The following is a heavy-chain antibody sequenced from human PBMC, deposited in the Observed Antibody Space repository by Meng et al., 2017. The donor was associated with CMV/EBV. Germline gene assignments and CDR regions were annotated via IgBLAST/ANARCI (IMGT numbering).Heavy chain of an antibody. D-gene: IGHD6-6*01. CDR1: GFTFDDYA. J-gene: IGHJ4*02. CDR3: ARAARGDY. Sequence: GGSLRLSCAASGFTFDDYAMHWVRQAPGKGLEWVSGISWNSGSIGYADSVKGRFTISRDNAKNSLYLQMNSLRAEDTAVYYCARAARGDYWGQGTLVTVSS. V-gene: IGHV3-9*01. CDR2: ISWNSGSI.